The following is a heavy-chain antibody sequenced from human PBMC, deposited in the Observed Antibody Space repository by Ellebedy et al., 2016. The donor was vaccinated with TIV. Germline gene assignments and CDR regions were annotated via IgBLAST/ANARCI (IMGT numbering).Heavy chain of an antibody. CDR2: INSAGSST. CDR3: ARDQTNYHSGTSGFN. D-gene: IGHD3-22*01. J-gene: IGHJ4*02. Sequence: GESLKISCAASGFTFSSSWMHWVRQGPGKGLVWVSHINSAGSSTTYADSVKGRFSISSDNAENTLYLHMNSLRAEDTAVYYCARDQTNYHSGTSGFNWGQGTLVTVSS. V-gene: IGHV3-74*01. CDR1: GFTFSSSW.